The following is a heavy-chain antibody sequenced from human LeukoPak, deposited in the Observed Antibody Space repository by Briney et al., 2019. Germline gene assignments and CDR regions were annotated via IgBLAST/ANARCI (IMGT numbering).Heavy chain of an antibody. V-gene: IGHV1-2*02. J-gene: IGHJ4*02. Sequence: ASVKVSCKASGYTFTGYYMHWVRQAPGQGLEWMGWINPNSGGTNYAQKFQGRVTMTRGTSISTAYMELSRLRSDDTAVYYCARAEMATIPSSADYWGQGTLVTVSS. CDR1: GYTFTGYY. CDR2: INPNSGGT. D-gene: IGHD5-24*01. CDR3: ARAEMATIPSSADY.